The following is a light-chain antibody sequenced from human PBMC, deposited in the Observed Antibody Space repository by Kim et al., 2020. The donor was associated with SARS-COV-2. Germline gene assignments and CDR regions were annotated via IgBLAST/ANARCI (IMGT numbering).Light chain of an antibody. Sequence: GESITSSCSGSSSDVGGYNYVSWFQQHPGKAPKLMIYDVNNRPSGVSNRFFGSTSGNTASLTISGRQAGDEADYYCSSSTSSGTRVFGTGTKVTVL. CDR1: SSDVGGYNY. CDR3: SSSTSSGTRV. CDR2: DVN. J-gene: IGLJ1*01. V-gene: IGLV2-14*03.